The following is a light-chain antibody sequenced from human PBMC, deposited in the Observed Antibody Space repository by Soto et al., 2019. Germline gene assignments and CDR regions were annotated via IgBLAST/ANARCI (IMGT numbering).Light chain of an antibody. CDR3: QQLERYPST. Sequence: SQFIPYPTSLTASVGDSLPITCRASQSLTSFLAWYQQKPGKAPKLLIYAASTLQSGVPSRFSGSGSGTDFTLTISSLQPEDFATYYCQQLERYPSTFGGGAKVDI. V-gene: IGKV1-9*01. CDR1: QSLTSF. CDR2: AAS. J-gene: IGKJ4*01.